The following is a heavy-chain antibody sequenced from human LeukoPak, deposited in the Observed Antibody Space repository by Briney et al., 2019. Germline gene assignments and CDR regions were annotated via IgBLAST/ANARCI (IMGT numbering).Heavy chain of an antibody. D-gene: IGHD3-3*01. CDR2: IYTSGST. J-gene: IGHJ4*02. V-gene: IGHV4-4*07. CDR3: ARDLGLWSGYSQTPYFDY. CDR1: GGSISSYY. Sequence: SETLSLTCTVSGGSISSYYWSWIRQPAGKGLEWIGRIYTSGSTNYNPSLKSRVTMSVDTSKNQFSLKLSSVTAADTAVYYCARDLGLWSGYSQTPYFDYWGQGTLVTVSS.